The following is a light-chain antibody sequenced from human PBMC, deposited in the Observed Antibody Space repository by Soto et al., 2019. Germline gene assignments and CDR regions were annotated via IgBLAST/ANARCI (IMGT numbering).Light chain of an antibody. Sequence: QSLLTQPASVSGSPGQSITISCTGTSSDIGAYNYVSWYQQHSGKVPKLIIFEVNNRHSGVSDRFSGSKSANTASLTISGLQAEDEAEYYCCSYTTSYTYVFGTGTKATVL. CDR2: EVN. CDR1: SSDIGAYNY. CDR3: CSYTTSYTYV. J-gene: IGLJ1*01. V-gene: IGLV2-14*03.